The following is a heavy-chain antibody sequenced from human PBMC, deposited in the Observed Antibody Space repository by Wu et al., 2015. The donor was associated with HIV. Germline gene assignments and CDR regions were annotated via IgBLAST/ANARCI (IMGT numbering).Heavy chain of an antibody. V-gene: IGHV4-59*01. Sequence: QVQLQESGPGLVEPSETLSLNCTVSGDSISTYYWTWVRQSPGKGLEWIGYVSYTGSTNYNPSLKSRVTISVDTSKDQFSLKLRSVSAADTAVYYCARCRHSSGWLVSDGPDGFDVWGQGTMVAVSS. J-gene: IGHJ3*01. CDR2: VSYTGST. CDR1: GDSISTYY. CDR3: ARCRHSSGWLVSDGPDGFDV. D-gene: IGHD6-13*01.